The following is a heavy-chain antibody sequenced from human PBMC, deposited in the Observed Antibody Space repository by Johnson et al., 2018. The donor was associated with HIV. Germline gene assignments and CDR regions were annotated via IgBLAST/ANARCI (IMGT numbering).Heavy chain of an antibody. Sequence: VQLVESGGGVVRPGGSLKLSCAASGFSFDDYGMSWVRQPPGKGLELVSGINWNGGSTGYADSVKGRFTISRDNSKNTLYLQMNSLRAEDTAVYYCARDTVRGELELPDGFDIWGQGTMVTVSS. V-gene: IGHV3-20*04. J-gene: IGHJ3*02. D-gene: IGHD1-7*01. CDR1: GFSFDDYG. CDR3: ARDTVRGELELPDGFDI. CDR2: INWNGGST.